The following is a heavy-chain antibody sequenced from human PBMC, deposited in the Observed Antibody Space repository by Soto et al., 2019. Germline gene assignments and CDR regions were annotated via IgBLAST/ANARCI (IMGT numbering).Heavy chain of an antibody. CDR1: GFTFSSYS. J-gene: IGHJ4*02. D-gene: IGHD3-22*01. Sequence: EVQLVESGGGLVQPGGSLRLSCAASGFTFSSYSMNWVRQAPGKGLEWVSYISSSSTIYYADSVKGRFTISRDNAKNSLYLQMNSLRAEDTAVYYCARDSDDSSGYYLLGVYYFDYWGQGTLVTVSS. V-gene: IGHV3-48*01. CDR2: ISSSSTI. CDR3: ARDSDDSSGYYLLGVYYFDY.